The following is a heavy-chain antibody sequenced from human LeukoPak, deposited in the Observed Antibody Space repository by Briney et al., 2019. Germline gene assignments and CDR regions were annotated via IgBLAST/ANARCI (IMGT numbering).Heavy chain of an antibody. J-gene: IGHJ4*02. CDR2: INPNSGGT. CDR3: ARGKGYDIFPTFDY. D-gene: IGHD3-9*01. V-gene: IGHV1-2*02. CDR1: GYTFTGYY. Sequence: PGASVKVSCKASGYTFTGYYMHWVRQAPGQGLEWMGWINPNSGGTNYAQKFQGRVTMTRDTSISTAYMELSRLRSDDTAVYYCARGKGYDIFPTFDYWGQGTLVTVSS.